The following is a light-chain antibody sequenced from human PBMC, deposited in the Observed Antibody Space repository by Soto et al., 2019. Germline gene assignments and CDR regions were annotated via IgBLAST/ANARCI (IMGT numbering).Light chain of an antibody. CDR3: QQYYNWPRT. J-gene: IGKJ1*01. CDR1: QSVSSN. CDR2: GAS. V-gene: IGKV3-15*01. Sequence: EIVMTQSPATLSVSPGERATLSCRASQSVSSNLAWYQQKPGQAPRLLIYGASARATGIPARFRGSGSGTEFTLTISSLQSEDFAVYYCQQYYNWPRTFGQGTKVEIK.